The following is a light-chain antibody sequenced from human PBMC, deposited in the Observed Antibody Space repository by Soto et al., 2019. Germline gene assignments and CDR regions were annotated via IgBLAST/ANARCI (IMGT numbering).Light chain of an antibody. Sequence: ELVLTQSPGTLSLSPGQRATLSCRASQSVSSSYLAWYRHVPGQAPRLLIYGESSRASYMPDRFSDSGSMTDSTITISTKESEDFAVYYFQQRSNWPITFGQGRRLEIK. CDR3: QQRSNWPIT. CDR1: QSVSSSY. CDR2: GES. V-gene: IGKV3D-20*02. J-gene: IGKJ5*01.